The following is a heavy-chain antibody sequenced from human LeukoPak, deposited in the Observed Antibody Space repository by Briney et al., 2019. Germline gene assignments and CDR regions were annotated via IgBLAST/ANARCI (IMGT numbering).Heavy chain of an antibody. CDR2: IYYSGST. CDR3: ARDEGNYYFDY. D-gene: IGHD4-23*01. Sequence: PSETLSLTCTVSGGSISSYYWSWIRQPPGKGQEWIGYIYYSGSTKYNPSLKSRVTISVDRSMNQFSLKLSSVTAADTAVYYCARDEGNYYFDYWGQGTLVTVSS. CDR1: GGSISSYY. V-gene: IGHV4-59*01. J-gene: IGHJ4*02.